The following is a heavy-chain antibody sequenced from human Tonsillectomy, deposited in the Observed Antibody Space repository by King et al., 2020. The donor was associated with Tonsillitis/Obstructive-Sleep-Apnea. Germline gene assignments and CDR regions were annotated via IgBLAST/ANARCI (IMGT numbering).Heavy chain of an antibody. CDR2: IYYSGST. CDR3: AGVPADVLVVPAEPDYHLMDV. V-gene: IGHV4-31*03. J-gene: IGHJ6*02. Sequence: QLQESGPGLVKPSQTLSLTCTVSGGSISSGAYYWSWIRQHPGKGLEWIGYIYYSGSTYYNPSLKSRVTISVDTSKNQFSLKLNSVTAADTAVYYCAGVPADVLVVPAEPDYHLMDVWGQGTPVPVSS. D-gene: IGHD2-2*01. CDR1: GGSISSGAYY.